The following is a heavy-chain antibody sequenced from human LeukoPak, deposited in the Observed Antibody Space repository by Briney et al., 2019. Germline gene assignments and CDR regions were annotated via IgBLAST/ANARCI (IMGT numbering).Heavy chain of an antibody. J-gene: IGHJ4*02. CDR2: IYYTGNT. D-gene: IGHD2-21*02. CDR1: GDSITNYF. CDR3: ARGRYCGGDCYKYYFDY. V-gene: IGHV4-59*01. Sequence: SETLSLTCTVSGDSITNYFWSWIRQPPGKGLEWIGYIYYTGNTNYKPSLKSRVTISVDTSTNQFSLRLRSVTAADTAVYYCARGRYCGGDCYKYYFDYWGQGTLVTVSS.